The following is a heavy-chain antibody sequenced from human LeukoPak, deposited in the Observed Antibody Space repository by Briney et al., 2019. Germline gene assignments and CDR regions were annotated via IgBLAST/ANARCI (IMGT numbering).Heavy chain of an antibody. V-gene: IGHV4-59*01. Sequence: SETLSLACTVSGGSISSYYWSWIRQPPGKGLEWIGYIYYSGTTNYNPSLKSRVTISVDTSKNQFSLKLSSVTAADTAVYYCAREDYCSGGSCYSGYFQHWGQGTLVTVSS. CDR3: AREDYCSGGSCYSGYFQH. J-gene: IGHJ1*01. CDR1: GGSISSYY. CDR2: IYYSGTT. D-gene: IGHD2-15*01.